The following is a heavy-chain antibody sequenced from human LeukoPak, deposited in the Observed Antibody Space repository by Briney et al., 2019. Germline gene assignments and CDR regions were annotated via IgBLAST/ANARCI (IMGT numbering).Heavy chain of an antibody. CDR1: GGSISSSSYY. CDR2: IYSSGTT. Sequence: SVTLSLTCTVSGGSISSSSYYWGWIRQPPGRGLECIGNIYSSGTTYYNPSLKSRVTISIDTSKSQFSLRLSSVTAADTAVYYCVQNIPGTIEHWGQGTLVTVSS. V-gene: IGHV4-39*01. J-gene: IGHJ1*01. CDR3: VQNIPGTIEH. D-gene: IGHD1-7*01.